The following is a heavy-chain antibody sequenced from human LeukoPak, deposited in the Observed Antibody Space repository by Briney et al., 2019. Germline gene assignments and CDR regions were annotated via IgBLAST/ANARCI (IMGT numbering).Heavy chain of an antibody. CDR3: AREGVRGVIAY. D-gene: IGHD3-10*01. CDR1: GFTFSSYG. J-gene: IGHJ4*02. Sequence: GGSLRHSCAASGFTFSSYGMHWVRQAPGKGLEWVAVIWYDGSNKYYADSVKGRFTISRDNSKNTLYLQMNSLRAEDTAVYYCAREGVRGVIAYWGQGTVVSVSS. V-gene: IGHV3-33*01. CDR2: IWYDGSNK.